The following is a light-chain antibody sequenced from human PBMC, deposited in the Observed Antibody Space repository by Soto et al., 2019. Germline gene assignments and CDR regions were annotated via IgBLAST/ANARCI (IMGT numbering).Light chain of an antibody. Sequence: AIRMTQSPSSLSASTGDRVSITCRASQGISSYLAWYQQKPGKAPKLLIYAASTFQSGVPSRFSGSGAGTDFTLTISCLQSEDFATYCCQQYYSYPFTYGGGTKVEIK. J-gene: IGKJ4*01. CDR1: QGISSY. V-gene: IGKV1-8*01. CDR2: AAS. CDR3: QQYYSYPFT.